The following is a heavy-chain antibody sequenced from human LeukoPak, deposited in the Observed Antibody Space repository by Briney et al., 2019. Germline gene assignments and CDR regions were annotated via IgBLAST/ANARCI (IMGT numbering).Heavy chain of an antibody. D-gene: IGHD5-18*01. CDR2: INHSGST. V-gene: IGHV4-34*01. Sequence: PSETLSLTCAVYGGPFSGYYWSWIRQPPGKGLEWIGEINHSGSTNYNPSLKSRVTISVDTSKNQFSLKLSSVTAADTAVYYCARGQTGYSYGYGWSFDYWGQGTLVTVSS. CDR1: GGPFSGYY. J-gene: IGHJ4*02. CDR3: ARGQTGYSYGYGWSFDY.